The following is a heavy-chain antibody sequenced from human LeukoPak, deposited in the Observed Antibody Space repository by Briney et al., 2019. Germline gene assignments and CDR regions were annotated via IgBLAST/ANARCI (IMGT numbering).Heavy chain of an antibody. D-gene: IGHD2-2*01. V-gene: IGHV4-59*01. Sequence: SETLSLTCTVSGGSISSYYWSWLRQPPGKGLEWIGYINYSGSTNYNPSLKSRVTISVDTSKNQFSLKLSSVTAADPAVYYCARGPYIVVVPSTPYYYYMDVWGKGTTVTVSS. J-gene: IGHJ6*03. CDR2: INYSGST. CDR1: GGSISSYY. CDR3: ARGPYIVVVPSTPYYYYMDV.